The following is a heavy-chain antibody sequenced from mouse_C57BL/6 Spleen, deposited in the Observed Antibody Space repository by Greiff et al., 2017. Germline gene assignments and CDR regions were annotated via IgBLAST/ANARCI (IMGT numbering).Heavy chain of an antibody. CDR3: TLTAQSTGDYFDY. Sequence: VQLQQSGTVLARPGASVKMSCKTSGYTFTSYWMHWVKQRPGQGLEWIGAIYPGNSDTSYNQKFKGKAKLTAVTSASTAYMELSSLTNEDSAVYYCTLTAQSTGDYFDYWGQGTTLTVSS. D-gene: IGHD3-2*02. V-gene: IGHV1-5*01. CDR2: IYPGNSDT. J-gene: IGHJ2*01. CDR1: GYTFTSYW.